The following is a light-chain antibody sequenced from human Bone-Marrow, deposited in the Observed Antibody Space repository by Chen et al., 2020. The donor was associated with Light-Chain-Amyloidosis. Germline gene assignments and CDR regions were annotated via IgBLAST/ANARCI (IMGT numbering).Light chain of an antibody. CDR3: SSYTSSSTLVV. J-gene: IGLJ2*01. CDR2: DVS. Sequence: QSALTQPAFVSGSPGQSITISCTGTSSDVGGYNYVSWYQQHPGEAPKLMIYDVSNRPSGVSNRFSGSKSGNTASLTISGLQAEDEADYYCSSYTSSSTLVVFGGGTKLTVL. V-gene: IGLV2-14*03. CDR1: SSDVGGYNY.